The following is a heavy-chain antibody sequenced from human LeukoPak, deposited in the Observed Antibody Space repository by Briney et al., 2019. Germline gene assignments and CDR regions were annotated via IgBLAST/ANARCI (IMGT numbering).Heavy chain of an antibody. Sequence: PGGPLRLSCAASGFTVSSNYMSWVRQAPGKGLEWVSGIYCSGSTYYADSVKGRFTISRHNSKNTLYLQMNSLRAEDTAVYYCARGKTGYRAAFDIWGQGTMVTVSP. CDR3: ARGKTGYRAAFDI. D-gene: IGHD6-13*01. CDR2: IYCSGST. CDR1: GFTVSSNY. J-gene: IGHJ3*02. V-gene: IGHV3-53*04.